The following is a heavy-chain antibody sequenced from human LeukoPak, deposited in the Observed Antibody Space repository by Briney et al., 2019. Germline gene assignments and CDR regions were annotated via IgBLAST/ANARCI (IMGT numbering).Heavy chain of an antibody. D-gene: IGHD3-10*01. J-gene: IGHJ4*02. CDR2: IYYSGST. V-gene: IGHV4-31*03. CDR3: ARPRSGSSGLDFDY. Sequence: NPSQTLSLTCTVSGGSISSGGYYWSWIRQHPGKGLEWIGYIYYSGSTYYNPSPKSRVTISVDTSKNQFSLKLSSVTAADTAVYYCARPRSGSSGLDFDYWGQGTLVTVSS. CDR1: GGSISSGGYY.